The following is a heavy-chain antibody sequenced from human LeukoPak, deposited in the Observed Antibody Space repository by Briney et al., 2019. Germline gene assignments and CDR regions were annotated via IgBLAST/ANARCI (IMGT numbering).Heavy chain of an antibody. Sequence: GGSLRLSCAASGFIFSSYAMSWVRQAPGKGLEWVSTFSGSGGTSYADSLKSRFTISRDNSKTTLSLQMKSLRAKDTAIYYRAKTRSYYGSGSSMYYFDSWGQGTLVTVSS. J-gene: IGHJ4*02. CDR1: GFIFSSYA. D-gene: IGHD3-10*01. CDR3: AKTRSYYGSGSSMYYFDS. CDR2: FSGSGGT. V-gene: IGHV3-23*01.